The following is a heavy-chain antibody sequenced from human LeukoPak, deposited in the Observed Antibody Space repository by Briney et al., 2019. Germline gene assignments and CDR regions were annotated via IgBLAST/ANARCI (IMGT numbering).Heavy chain of an antibody. D-gene: IGHD6-19*01. J-gene: IGHJ4*02. CDR1: GGSISSYY. Sequence: SETLSLTCTVSGGSISSYYWSWIRQPPGKGLEWIGYIYYSGSTNYNPSLKSRVTISVDTSKNQFSLKLSSVTAADTAVYYCASIGWSSIDYWGQGTLVTVSS. V-gene: IGHV4-59*01. CDR3: ASIGWSSIDY. CDR2: IYYSGST.